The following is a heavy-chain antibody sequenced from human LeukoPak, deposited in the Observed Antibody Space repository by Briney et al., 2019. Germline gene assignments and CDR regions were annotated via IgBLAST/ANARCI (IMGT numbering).Heavy chain of an antibody. Sequence: GGSLRLSCAASGFTFSTYWMHWVRQAPGKGLVWVSRIKNDGSGTTYADSVKGRFTISRDNAKNTLYLQMNSLRAEDTAVYYCARGLRALGAVAGDYWGQGTLVTVSS. CDR1: GFTFSTYW. V-gene: IGHV3-74*01. D-gene: IGHD3-16*01. J-gene: IGHJ4*02. CDR3: ARGLRALGAVAGDY. CDR2: IKNDGSGT.